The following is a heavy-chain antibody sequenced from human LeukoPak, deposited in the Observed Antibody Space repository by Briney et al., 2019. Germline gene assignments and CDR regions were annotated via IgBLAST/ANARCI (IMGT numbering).Heavy chain of an antibody. J-gene: IGHJ4*02. D-gene: IGHD1/OR15-1a*01. CDR1: GFTFSDFW. CDR3: ARDPASGNNPY. Sequence: GGSLRLSCAASGFTFSDFWMTWVRQAPGKGLEWVANIKQEGSVTNHVESVRGRFTISRDNPKNSLYLQMNSLGVEDTAVYYCARDPASGNNPYWGQGTLVTVSS. V-gene: IGHV3-7*01. CDR2: IKQEGSVT.